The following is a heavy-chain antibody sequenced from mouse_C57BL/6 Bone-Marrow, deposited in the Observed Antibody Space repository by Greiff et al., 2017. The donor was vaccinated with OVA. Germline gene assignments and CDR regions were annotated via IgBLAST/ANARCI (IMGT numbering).Heavy chain of an antibody. V-gene: IGHV1-5*01. D-gene: IGHD1-1*01. J-gene: IGHJ2*01. CDR2: IYPGNSDT. CDR1: GYTFTSYW. Sequence: EVKLVESGTVLARPGASVKMSCKTSGYTFTSYWMHWVKQRPGQGLEWIGAIYPGNSDTSYNQKFKGKAKLTAVTSASTAYMELSSLTNEDSAVYYCTIPYYYGSSYHFDYWGQGTTLTVSS. CDR3: TIPYYYGSSYHFDY.